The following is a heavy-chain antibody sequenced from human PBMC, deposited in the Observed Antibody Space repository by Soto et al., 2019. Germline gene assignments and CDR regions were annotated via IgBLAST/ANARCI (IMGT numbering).Heavy chain of an antibody. D-gene: IGHD3-3*01. CDR1: GFTFSSYA. Sequence: PGGSLRLSCAASGFTFSSYAMHWVRQAPGKGLEWVAVISYDGSNKYYADSVKGRFTISRDNSKNTLYLQMNSLRAEDTAVYYCARDRTISEPHFDYWGQGTLVTVSS. V-gene: IGHV3-30-3*01. CDR3: ARDRTISEPHFDY. J-gene: IGHJ4*02. CDR2: ISYDGSNK.